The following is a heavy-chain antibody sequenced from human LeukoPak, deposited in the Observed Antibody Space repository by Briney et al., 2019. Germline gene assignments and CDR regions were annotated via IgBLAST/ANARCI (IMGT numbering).Heavy chain of an antibody. CDR2: INHSGST. D-gene: IGHD3-9*01. CDR1: GGSFSGYY. Sequence: SETLSLTCAVYGGSFSGYYWSWIRQPPGKGLEWIGEINHSGSTNYNPSLKSRVTISVDTSKNQFSLKLSSVTAADTAVYYCASGSNREYYEILTGYYLDYYYMDVWGKGTTVTVSS. V-gene: IGHV4-34*01. CDR3: ASGSNREYYEILTGYYLDYYYMDV. J-gene: IGHJ6*03.